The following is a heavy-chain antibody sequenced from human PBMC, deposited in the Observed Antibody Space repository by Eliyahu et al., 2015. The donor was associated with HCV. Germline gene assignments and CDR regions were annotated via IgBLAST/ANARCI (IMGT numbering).Heavy chain of an antibody. V-gene: IGHV4-34*01. Sequence: QVQLQQWGAGLLKPSETLSLTCAVYGGSSTTYYWSWIRQPPGQGLEWIGEINHSGSTNYNPSLKSRVTISVDTSKNQFSLKLTSVTVADTAVYYCATRERWGQGTLVTVSS. CDR2: INHSGST. CDR1: GGSSTTYY. CDR3: ATRER. D-gene: IGHD1-26*01. J-gene: IGHJ4*02.